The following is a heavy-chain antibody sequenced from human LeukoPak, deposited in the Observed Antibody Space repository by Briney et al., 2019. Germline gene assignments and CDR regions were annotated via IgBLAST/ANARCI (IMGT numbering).Heavy chain of an antibody. D-gene: IGHD3-3*02. Sequence: GGSLRLSCAASVFPFSTSGMAWVRQAPEKGLEWVSTINENGRNTHYAESVEGRFTISRDNSKNTLYLQMDSLRAEDAAVYYCAKDVGGAAFFQFWGQGTLVTVSS. V-gene: IGHV3-23*01. CDR3: AKDVGGAAFFQF. CDR1: VFPFSTSG. CDR2: INENGRNT. J-gene: IGHJ1*01.